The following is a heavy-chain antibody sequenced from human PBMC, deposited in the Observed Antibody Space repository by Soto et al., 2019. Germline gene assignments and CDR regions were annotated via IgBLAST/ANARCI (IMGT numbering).Heavy chain of an antibody. V-gene: IGHV2-70*11. CDR3: AQTSLPYDWFDP. CDR1: GFSLSTSGMC. J-gene: IGHJ5*02. D-gene: IGHD4-17*01. Sequence: SGPTLVNPTQTLTLTCTFSGFSLSTSGMCVSWIRQPPGKALEWLARIDWDDDKYYSTSLKTRLTISKDTSKNQVVLTMTNMDPVDTATYYCAQTSLPYDWFDPWGQGTLVTVSS. CDR2: IDWDDDK.